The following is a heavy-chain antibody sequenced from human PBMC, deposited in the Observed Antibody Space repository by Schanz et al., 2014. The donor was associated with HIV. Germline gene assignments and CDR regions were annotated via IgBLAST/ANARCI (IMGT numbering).Heavy chain of an antibody. CDR2: ISSGSSHI. Sequence: VQLVESGGGLAQPGSSLRLACVASEFSFHSHAMSWVRQAPGKGLEWVSSISSGSSHIYNADSVKGRFTISRDNARNTLYLQMNSLRAEDTAVYYCARDKGDNWAGFYYYYGMDVWGQGTTVTVSS. CDR1: EFSFHSHA. CDR3: ARDKGDNWAGFYYYYGMDV. V-gene: IGHV3-21*01. D-gene: IGHD1-20*01. J-gene: IGHJ6*02.